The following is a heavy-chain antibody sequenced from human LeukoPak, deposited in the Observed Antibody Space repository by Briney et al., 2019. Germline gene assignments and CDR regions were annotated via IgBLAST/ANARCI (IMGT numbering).Heavy chain of an antibody. CDR2: IKQDGTDK. CDR3: ARDQPLAVASWGYFYYYMDV. V-gene: IGHV3-7*01. CDR1: GFTFSSYE. Sequence: GGSLRLSCAASGFTFSSYEMNWVRQAPGKGLEWVANIKQDGTDKYYLDSVKGRFTISRDNAKNSLFLQMNSLRVEDTAVYFCARDQPLAVASWGYFYYYMDVWGKGTTVTVSS. D-gene: IGHD2-2*01. J-gene: IGHJ6*03.